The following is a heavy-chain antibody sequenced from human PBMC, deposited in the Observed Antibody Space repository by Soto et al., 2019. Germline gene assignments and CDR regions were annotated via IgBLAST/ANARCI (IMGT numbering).Heavy chain of an antibody. J-gene: IGHJ4*02. CDR3: ARVVRGYDSGGYFDY. CDR2: ISAYKGKT. D-gene: IGHD5-12*01. CDR1: GYTFTSYG. V-gene: IGHV1-18*01. Sequence: ASVKVSCKASGYTFTSYGISWVRQAPGQGLEWKGWISAYKGKTNYEKNLQGRVTMTTDTSTSTAYMELRSLISDDTAVYYCARVVRGYDSGGYFDYWGQGTLVTVSS.